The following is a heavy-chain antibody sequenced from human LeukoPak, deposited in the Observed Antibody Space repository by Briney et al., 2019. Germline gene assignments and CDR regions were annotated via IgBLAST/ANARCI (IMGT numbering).Heavy chain of an antibody. D-gene: IGHD2-2*01. Sequence: AGGSLRLSCAASGFTFSNYAMSWVRQAPGKGLEWVSAISASGGSTYCADSVKGRFTISRDNSKNTLYLQLNSLRAEDTAVYYCAKDLGYCSSTSCSWDYWGQGTLVTVSS. V-gene: IGHV3-23*01. J-gene: IGHJ4*02. CDR3: AKDLGYCSSTSCSWDY. CDR1: GFTFSNYA. CDR2: ISASGGST.